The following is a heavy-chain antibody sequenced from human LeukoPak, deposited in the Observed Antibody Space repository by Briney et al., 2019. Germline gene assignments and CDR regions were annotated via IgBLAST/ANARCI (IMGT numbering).Heavy chain of an antibody. Sequence: GGSLRLSCVASGFTFSSYAMSWVRQAPGKGLEWVSGFSGSGGSTYYADSVKGRFTISRDNSKNTLFLQMNSLRAEDAAVYYCAKETYSSGWYPYFDYWGQGTLVTVSS. CDR3: AKETYSSGWYPYFDY. V-gene: IGHV3-23*01. D-gene: IGHD6-19*01. J-gene: IGHJ4*02. CDR2: FSGSGGST. CDR1: GFTFSSYA.